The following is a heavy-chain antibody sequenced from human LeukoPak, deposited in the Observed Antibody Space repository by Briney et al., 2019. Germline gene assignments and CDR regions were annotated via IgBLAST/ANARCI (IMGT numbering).Heavy chain of an antibody. D-gene: IGHD4-17*01. CDR2: INPSSGST. CDR1: GYTFTSYY. Sequence: ASVKVSCKASGYTFTSYYMHWVRQAPGQGLEWMGIINPSSGSTSYAQRFQGRVTMTRDTSTSTVFMELSSLRSEDTAVYYCARRADGDEGYFDYWGQGTLVTVSS. CDR3: ARRADGDEGYFDY. V-gene: IGHV1-46*01. J-gene: IGHJ4*02.